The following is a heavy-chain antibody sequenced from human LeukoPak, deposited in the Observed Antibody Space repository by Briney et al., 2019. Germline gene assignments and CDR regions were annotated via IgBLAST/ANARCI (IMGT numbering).Heavy chain of an antibody. D-gene: IGHD3-3*01. V-gene: IGHV3-23*01. Sequence: GGSLRLSCAASGFTFTSYSMNWVRQAPGKGLEWVSTISGGGGSTYYADSVKGRFTISRDNSKNTLYLQMNSLRAEDTAVYYCAKVNSDFWSGYNDYWGQGTLVTVSS. CDR3: AKVNSDFWSGYNDY. J-gene: IGHJ4*02. CDR2: ISGGGGST. CDR1: GFTFTSYS.